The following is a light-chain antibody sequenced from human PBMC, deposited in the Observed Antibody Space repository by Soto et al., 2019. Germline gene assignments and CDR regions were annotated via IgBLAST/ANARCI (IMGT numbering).Light chain of an antibody. Sequence: QSVLTQPPSVSAAPGQKVAISCSGSNSNIGNNYVSWYQQLPGTAPKLLIYDNNKRPSGIPGRFSGSKSGTSATLGITGLQTGDEADYYCGTWDSSLSSVVFGGGTKVTVL. J-gene: IGLJ2*01. V-gene: IGLV1-51*01. CDR2: DNN. CDR3: GTWDSSLSSVV. CDR1: NSNIGNNY.